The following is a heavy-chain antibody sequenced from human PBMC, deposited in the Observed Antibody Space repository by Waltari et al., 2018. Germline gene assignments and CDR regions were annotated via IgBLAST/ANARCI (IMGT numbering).Heavy chain of an antibody. CDR1: GFPFSSYA. V-gene: IGHV3-23*03. CDR3: AKASILLWFGELYFFDY. CDR2: IYSGGST. D-gene: IGHD3-10*01. J-gene: IGHJ4*02. Sequence: EVQLLESGGGLVQPGGSLRLSCAASGFPFSSYAMSWVRQAPGKGLEWVSVIYSGGSTYYADSVKGRFTISRDNSKNTLYLQMNSLRAEDTAVYYCAKASILLWFGELYFFDYWGQGTLVTVSS.